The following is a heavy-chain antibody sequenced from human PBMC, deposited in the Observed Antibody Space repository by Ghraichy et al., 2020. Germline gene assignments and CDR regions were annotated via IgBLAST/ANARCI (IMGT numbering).Heavy chain of an antibody. Sequence: SETLSLTCAVYGGSFSGYYWSWIRQPPGKGLEWIGEINHSGSTNYNPSLKSRVTISVDTSKNQFSLKLSSVTAADTAVYYCARNWNYGFDYWGQGTLVTVSS. V-gene: IGHV4-34*01. CDR2: INHSGST. CDR3: ARNWNYGFDY. CDR1: GGSFSGYY. J-gene: IGHJ4*02. D-gene: IGHD1-7*01.